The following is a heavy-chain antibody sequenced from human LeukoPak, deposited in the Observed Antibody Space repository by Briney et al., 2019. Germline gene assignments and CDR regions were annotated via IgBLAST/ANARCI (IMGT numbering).Heavy chain of an antibody. D-gene: IGHD4-17*01. CDR3: AGQDYGDYWFDP. CDR2: INHSGST. V-gene: IGHV4-34*01. CDR1: GGSFSGYY. Sequence: SETLSLTCAVYGGSFSGYYWSWIRQPPGKGLEWIGEINHSGSTNYNPSLKSRVTISVDTSKNQFSLKLSSVTAADTAVYYCAGQDYGDYWFDPWGQGTLVTVSS. J-gene: IGHJ5*02.